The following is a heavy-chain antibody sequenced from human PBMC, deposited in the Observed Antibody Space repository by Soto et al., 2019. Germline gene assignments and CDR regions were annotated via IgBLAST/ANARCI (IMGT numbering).Heavy chain of an antibody. D-gene: IGHD3-10*01. CDR1: GVSFKNAW. CDR2: IKNKNDGGTT. V-gene: IGHV3-15*07. Sequence: EAELVESGGGLVKPGGTLTLSCAASGVSFKNAWMNWVRQAPGKGLEWVGRIKNKNDGGTTDYSAFVQGRFTISRDAPDNTLSLHMTGLKTEDTAVYFCTGRWFGEIYNYWGQGSLFTVSS. CDR3: TGRWFGEIYNY. J-gene: IGHJ4*01.